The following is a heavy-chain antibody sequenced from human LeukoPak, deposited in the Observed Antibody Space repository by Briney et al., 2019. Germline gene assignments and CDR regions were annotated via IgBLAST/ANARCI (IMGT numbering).Heavy chain of an antibody. Sequence: SETLSLTCTVSGGSISSYYWSWIRQPPGKGLEWIGYIYHSGSTYYNPSLESRVSVSVDTSKSQFSLRLSSVTAADTAVYYCATSYGSNFYWGQGTLVTVSS. D-gene: IGHD6-19*01. CDR2: IYHSGST. CDR1: GGSISSYY. CDR3: ATSYGSNFY. J-gene: IGHJ4*02. V-gene: IGHV4-59*04.